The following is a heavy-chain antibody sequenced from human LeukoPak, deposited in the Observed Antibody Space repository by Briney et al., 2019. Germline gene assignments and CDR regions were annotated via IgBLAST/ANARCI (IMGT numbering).Heavy chain of an antibody. CDR2: ISGSGGST. Sequence: GGSLRLSCAASGFTFSSYAMSWVRRAPGKGLEWVSAISGSGGSTYYADSVKGRFTISRDNSKNTLYLQMNSLRAEDTAVYYCAKDFTQLELEYYFDYWGQGTLVTVSS. V-gene: IGHV3-23*01. CDR1: GFTFSSYA. D-gene: IGHD1-1*01. CDR3: AKDFTQLELEYYFDY. J-gene: IGHJ4*02.